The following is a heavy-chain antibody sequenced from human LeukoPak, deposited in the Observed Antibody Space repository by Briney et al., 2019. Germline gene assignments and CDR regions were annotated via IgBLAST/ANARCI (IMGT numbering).Heavy chain of an antibody. CDR3: AKLCSSTSCYNYYMDV. CDR2: IRYDGSNK. V-gene: IGHV3-30*02. J-gene: IGHJ6*03. D-gene: IGHD2-2*02. Sequence: GGSLRLSCAASGFTFSSYGMHWVRQAPGKGLEWVAFIRYDGSNKYYADSVKGRFTISRDNSKNTLYLQMNSLRAEDTAVYYCAKLCSSTSCYNYYMDVWGKGTTVTVS. CDR1: GFTFSSYG.